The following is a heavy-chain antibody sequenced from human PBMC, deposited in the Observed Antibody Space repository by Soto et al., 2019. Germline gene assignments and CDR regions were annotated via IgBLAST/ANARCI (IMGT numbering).Heavy chain of an antibody. CDR3: ARGLSVSVTTPSYYFDY. CDR1: GGSISSGDYY. V-gene: IGHV4-30-4*01. CDR2: MYYSGST. J-gene: IGHJ4*02. D-gene: IGHD4-17*01. Sequence: QVQLQESGPGLVKPSQTLSLSCTVSGGSISSGDYYWSWIRQTPGKGLEWIGYMYYSGSTHYNPSLKSRVTISVDTSKNQLSLKLNSVTATDTAVYYCARGLSVSVTTPSYYFDYWGQGTLVTVSS.